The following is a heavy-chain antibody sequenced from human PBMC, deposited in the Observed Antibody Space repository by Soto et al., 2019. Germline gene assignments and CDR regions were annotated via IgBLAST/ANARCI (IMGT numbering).Heavy chain of an antibody. D-gene: IGHD3-10*01. Sequence: PSGTLSPTCPVPGASINNFAYAWVWIRQPPGKGLEWIGTVYYNENTYYTPSLRSRVAISVDTAKNQFSLNLRSVTAADMAVYFCARRERYYGSPGWFDPWGQGTLVTVSS. CDR3: ARRERYYGSPGWFDP. CDR2: VYYNENT. CDR1: GASINNFAYA. V-gene: IGHV4-39*01. J-gene: IGHJ5*01.